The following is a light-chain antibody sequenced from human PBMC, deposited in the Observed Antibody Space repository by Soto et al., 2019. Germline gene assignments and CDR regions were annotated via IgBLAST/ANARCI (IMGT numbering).Light chain of an antibody. J-gene: IGLJ2*01. CDR1: SSNIGSNY. CDR2: RNN. CDR3: AAWDDSLSVL. V-gene: IGLV1-47*01. Sequence: QSVLTQPPSASGTPGQRVTISCSGSSSNIGSNYVYWYQQLPGTAPKLLIYRNNQRPSGVPDRFSGSKSGTSASLAFSGLQSKDEADYYCAAWDDSLSVLFGGGTKLTVL.